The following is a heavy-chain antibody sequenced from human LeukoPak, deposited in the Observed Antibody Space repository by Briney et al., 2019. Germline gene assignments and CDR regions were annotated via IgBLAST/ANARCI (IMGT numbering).Heavy chain of an antibody. CDR3: ARDLSAAGRNYFDY. Sequence: PGGSLRLSCAASGFTFSSYWMHWVRQAPGKGLEWVAVISYDGVNKYYADSLKGRFTISRDNSRNTLFLQMNSLRGDDSAVYYCARDLSAAGRNYFDYWGQGTLVTVSS. V-gene: IGHV3-30*03. D-gene: IGHD6-13*01. CDR2: ISYDGVNK. J-gene: IGHJ4*02. CDR1: GFTFSSYW.